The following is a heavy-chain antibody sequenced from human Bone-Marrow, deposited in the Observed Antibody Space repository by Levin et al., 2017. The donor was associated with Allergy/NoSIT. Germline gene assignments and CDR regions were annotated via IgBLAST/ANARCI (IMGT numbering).Heavy chain of an antibody. CDR1: GGSTSSYY. CDR2: IYTSGRT. V-gene: IGHV4-4*07. CDR3: ASETSLLDWYFDL. J-gene: IGHJ2*01. Sequence: PSETLSLTCTVSGGSTSSYYWSWIRQPAGKGLEWIGRIYTSGRTNYNPSLKSRVTMSVDTSKNQFSLKLSSVTAAATAVYYCASETSLLDWYFDLWGRGTLVTVSS.